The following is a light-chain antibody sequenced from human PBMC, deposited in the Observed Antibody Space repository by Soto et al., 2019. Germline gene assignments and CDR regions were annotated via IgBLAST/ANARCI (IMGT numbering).Light chain of an antibody. CDR1: QSISSSY. J-gene: IGKJ5*01. CDR3: QQYGNSPIT. CDR2: GAS. Sequence: IVLTQSPGTLSLSPGEGATLSCRASQSISSSYLAWYQQKPGQAPRLLIYGASSRATGIPDRFSGSGSGTDFTLTVSRLEPEDFALYYCQQYGNSPITFGQGTRLEIK. V-gene: IGKV3-20*01.